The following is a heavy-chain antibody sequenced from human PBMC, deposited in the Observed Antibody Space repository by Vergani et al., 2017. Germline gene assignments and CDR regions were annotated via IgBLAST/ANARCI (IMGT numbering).Heavy chain of an antibody. V-gene: IGHV4-38-2*01. CDR2: IYHSGST. J-gene: IGHJ5*02. Sequence: VQLQESGPGLVKPSETLALTCAVSGYSISSGYYWGWIRQPPGKGLEWIGSIYHSGSTYYNPSLKSRVTISVDTSKNQFSLKLSSVTAADTAVYYCARPERSSGWFDPWGQGTLVTVSS. CDR1: GYSISSGYY. CDR3: ARPERSSGWFDP. D-gene: IGHD6-19*01.